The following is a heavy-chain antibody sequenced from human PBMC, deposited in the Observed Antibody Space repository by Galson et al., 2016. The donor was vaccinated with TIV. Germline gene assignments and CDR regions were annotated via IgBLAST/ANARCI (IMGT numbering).Heavy chain of an antibody. J-gene: IGHJ4*02. V-gene: IGHV6-1*01. Sequence: CAISGDSVSSNSAAWNWIRQSPSRGLERLGRTYYRSKWYNDYALSVKSRIAINPDTSKNQVSLQLHSVTPEDTAVYYCARATPSVFGVVMTLDYWGQGTLVTVSS. CDR1: GDSVSSNSAA. D-gene: IGHD3-3*01. CDR2: TYYRSKWYN. CDR3: ARATPSVFGVVMTLDY.